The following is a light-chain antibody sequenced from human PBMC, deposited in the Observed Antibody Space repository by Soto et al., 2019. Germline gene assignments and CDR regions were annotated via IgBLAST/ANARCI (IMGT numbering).Light chain of an antibody. CDR1: QGISSY. CDR2: AAS. CDR3: QQYYSYPLT. V-gene: IGKV1-8*01. J-gene: IGKJ4*01. Sequence: ALRMTQSPSSFSASTGDRVTITCRASQGISSYLAWYQQKPGKAPKLLIYAASTLQSGVPSRFSCSGSGTDFTLTISCLQSEDFATYYCQQYYSYPLTFGGWTKVEIK.